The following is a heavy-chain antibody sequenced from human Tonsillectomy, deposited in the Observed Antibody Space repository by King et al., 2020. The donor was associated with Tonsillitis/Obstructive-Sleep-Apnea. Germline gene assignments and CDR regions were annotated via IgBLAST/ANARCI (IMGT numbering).Heavy chain of an antibody. Sequence: VQLVESGAEVKKPGASVKVSCKASGYSFSGYYMHWVRQAPGQGLEWMGWISPNTGGTKFAQKFQGRVTMTTDTSISTAYMELSSLRFDDTAVYFCARDKELYSSPFDYWRQGTLVTVSS. CDR3: ARDKELYSSPFDY. CDR1: GYSFSGYY. J-gene: IGHJ4*02. D-gene: IGHD3-22*01. V-gene: IGHV1-2*02. CDR2: ISPNTGGT.